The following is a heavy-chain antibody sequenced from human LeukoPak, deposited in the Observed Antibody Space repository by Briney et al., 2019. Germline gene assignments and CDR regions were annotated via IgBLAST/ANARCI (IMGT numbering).Heavy chain of an antibody. CDR1: GESSFSSYY. Sequence: SETLSLTCAVYGESSFSSYYWRWIRQTPGGALEWIGEINHSGYTNYNPSLKSRVTLSIDTSKNQFSLRLNSVTAADTSVYYCSRQVVRNVYWGQGTLVTVSS. CDR2: INHSGYT. J-gene: IGHJ4*02. D-gene: IGHD3-10*01. CDR3: SRQVVRNVY. V-gene: IGHV4-34*01.